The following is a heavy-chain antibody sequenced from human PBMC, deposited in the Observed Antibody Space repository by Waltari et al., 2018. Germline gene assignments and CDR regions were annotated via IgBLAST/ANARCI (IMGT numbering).Heavy chain of an antibody. CDR1: GFTFSRYA. CDR2: ISYDGSNK. CDR3: ARDFQGGHYDIGFDY. Sequence: QVQLVESGGGVVQPGRSLRLSCAAYGFTFSRYAMHWVRQAPGKGLEWVAVISYDGSNKYYADSVKGRFTISRDNSKNTLYLQMNSLRAEDTAVYYCARDFQGGHYDIGFDYWGQGTLVTVSS. D-gene: IGHD3-9*01. J-gene: IGHJ4*02. V-gene: IGHV3-30*01.